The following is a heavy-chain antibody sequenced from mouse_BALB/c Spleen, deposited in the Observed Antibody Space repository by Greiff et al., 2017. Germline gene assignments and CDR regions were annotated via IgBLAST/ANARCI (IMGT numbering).Heavy chain of an antibody. J-gene: IGHJ4*01. CDR3: ARSYRYDGGPYAMDY. CDR2: ISYSGST. D-gene: IGHD2-14*01. V-gene: IGHV3-8*02. CDR1: GDSITSGY. Sequence: VQLQQSGPSLVKPSQTLSLTCSVTGDSITSGYWNWIRKFPGNKLEYMGYISYSGSTYYNPSLKSRISITRDTSKNQYYLQLNSVTTEDTATYYCARSYRYDGGPYAMDYWGQGTSVTVSS.